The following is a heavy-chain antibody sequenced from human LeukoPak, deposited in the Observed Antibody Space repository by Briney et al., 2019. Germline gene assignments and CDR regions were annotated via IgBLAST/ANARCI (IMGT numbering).Heavy chain of an antibody. Sequence: KSSETLSLTCAVYGGSFSGYYWSWIRQPPGKGLEWIGEINHSGSTNYNPSLKSRVTISVDTSKNQFSLKLSSVTAADTAVYYCATYCTNISCYAGDAFDIWGQGTMVTVSP. CDR3: ATYCTNISCYAGDAFDI. CDR1: GGSFSGYY. CDR2: INHSGST. D-gene: IGHD2-2*01. V-gene: IGHV4-34*01. J-gene: IGHJ3*02.